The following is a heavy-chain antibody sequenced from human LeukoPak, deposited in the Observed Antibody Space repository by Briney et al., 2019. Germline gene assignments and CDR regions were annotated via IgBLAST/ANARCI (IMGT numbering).Heavy chain of an antibody. CDR2: IYYSGST. CDR1: GGSISSYY. Sequence: PSETLSLTCTVSGGSISSYYWSWIRQPPGKGLEWIGYIYYSGSTNYNPSLKSRVTISVDTSKSQFSLKLSSVTAADTAVYYCARDPPRGYSYSYWGQGTLVTVSS. V-gene: IGHV4-59*01. J-gene: IGHJ4*02. CDR3: ARDPPRGYSYSY. D-gene: IGHD5-18*01.